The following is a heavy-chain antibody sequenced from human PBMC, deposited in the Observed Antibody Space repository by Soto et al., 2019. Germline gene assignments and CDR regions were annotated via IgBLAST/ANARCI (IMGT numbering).Heavy chain of an antibody. CDR2: IYHSGST. Sequence: PSETLSLTCAVSGGSISSGGYSWSWIRQPPGKGLEWIGYIYHSGSTYYNPSLKSRVTISVDRSKNQFSLKLSSVTAADTAVYYCARSDGRDWGQGTLVTVSS. V-gene: IGHV4-30-2*02. CDR3: ARSDGRD. J-gene: IGHJ4*02. CDR1: GGSISSGGYS.